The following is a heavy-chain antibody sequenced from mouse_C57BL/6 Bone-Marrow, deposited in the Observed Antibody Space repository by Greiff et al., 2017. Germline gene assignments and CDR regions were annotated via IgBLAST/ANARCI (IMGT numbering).Heavy chain of an antibody. J-gene: IGHJ1*03. CDR2: ISSGSSTI. D-gene: IGHD1-1*01. V-gene: IGHV5-17*01. CDR1: GFTFSDYG. CDR3: ARNDYYGRSP. Sequence: EVKLMESGGGLVKPGGSLKLSCAASGFTFSDYGMHWVRQAPEKGLEWVAYISSGSSTIYYADTVKGRVTISRDNAKNTLFLQRTSLRSEYTAMYYGARNDYYGRSPWGTGTTVTVSS.